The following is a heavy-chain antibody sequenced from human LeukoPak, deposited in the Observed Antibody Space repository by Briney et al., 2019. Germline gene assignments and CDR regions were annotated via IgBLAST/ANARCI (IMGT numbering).Heavy chain of an antibody. J-gene: IGHJ4*02. Sequence: PGGSLRVSCAASGFTFSSYAMSWVRQAPEKGLEWVSGISVSGSSTYYADSVKGRFTISRDNSKNTLYLQMNSLRAEDTAVYYCARDPYGDYVFDYWGQGTLVTVSS. V-gene: IGHV3-23*01. CDR3: ARDPYGDYVFDY. CDR2: ISVSGSST. D-gene: IGHD4-17*01. CDR1: GFTFSSYA.